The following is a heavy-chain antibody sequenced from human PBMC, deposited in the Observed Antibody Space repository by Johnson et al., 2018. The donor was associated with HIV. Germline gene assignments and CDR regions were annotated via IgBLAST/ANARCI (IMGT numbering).Heavy chain of an antibody. J-gene: IGHJ3*02. CDR3: ARRIAAADDAFDI. V-gene: IGHV3-30*03. CDR2: ISYDGSNK. Sequence: VQLVESGGGVVQPGRPLRLSCAASGFIFSTYGMHWVRQAPGKGLEWVAVISYDGSNKYYADSVKGRFTISRDNSKNTLYLQMNSLRAEDTAMYYCARRIAAADDAFDIWGHGTMVTVSS. D-gene: IGHD6-25*01. CDR1: GFIFSTYG.